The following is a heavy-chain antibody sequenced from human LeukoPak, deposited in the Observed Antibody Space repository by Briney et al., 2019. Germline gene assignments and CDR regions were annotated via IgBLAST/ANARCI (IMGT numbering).Heavy chain of an antibody. D-gene: IGHD3-3*01. CDR3: ARGGIHDFWSGYYTRSTYFDY. CDR1: GYTFTGYY. Sequence: ASVKVSCKASGYTFTGYYMHWVRQAPGQGLEWMGWINPNSGGTNYAQKFQGRVTMTRDTSISTAYMELSRLRSDDTAVYYCARGGIHDFWSGYYTRSTYFDYWGQGTLVTVSS. CDR2: INPNSGGT. V-gene: IGHV1-2*02. J-gene: IGHJ4*02.